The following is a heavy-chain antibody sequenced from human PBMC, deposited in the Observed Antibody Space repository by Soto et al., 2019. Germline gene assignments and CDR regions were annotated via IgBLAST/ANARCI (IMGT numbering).Heavy chain of an antibody. CDR2: IYYSGST. D-gene: IGHD2-8*01. CDR3: ARRMDYAKFDY. CDR1: GGSISTYY. V-gene: IGHV4-59*01. J-gene: IGHJ5*01. Sequence: SETLSLTCTVSGGSISTYYWSWIRQPPGKGLEWIGYIYYSGSTNYNPSLKSRVTISADTSKNQFSLKLSSVTAADTAVYYCARRMDYAKFDYWGQGTLVTGSS.